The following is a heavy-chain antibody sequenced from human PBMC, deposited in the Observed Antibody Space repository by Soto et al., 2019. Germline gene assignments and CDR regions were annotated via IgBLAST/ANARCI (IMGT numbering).Heavy chain of an antibody. CDR2: ISSGSKTI. Sequence: PGGSLRLSCAASGFTFSGYSVNWVRQAPGKGLEWVSYISSGSKTIYYADSVKGRFTASRDNANNSQYLQKNSLGDDAAADYYLAIQDILGVSSIDVWGQGTMVTVSS. V-gene: IGHV3-48*02. CDR3: AIQDILGVSSIDV. D-gene: IGHD3-9*01. CDR1: GFTFSGYS. J-gene: IGHJ6*02.